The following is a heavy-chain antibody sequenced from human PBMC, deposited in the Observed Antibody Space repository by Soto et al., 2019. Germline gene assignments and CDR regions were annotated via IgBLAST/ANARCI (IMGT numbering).Heavy chain of an antibody. CDR3: AKWSGYGDL. CDR1: GFTFSSYS. V-gene: IGHV3-23*01. Sequence: PGGSLRLFCAVSGFTFSSYSFTWVRQAPGKGLQWVSGISIGGTHTFYADSVKGRFTISRDNSKNTVYLQMHSLRAEDTAVYYCAKWSGYGDLWGQGTLVTVSS. CDR2: ISIGGTHT. D-gene: IGHD5-12*01. J-gene: IGHJ4*02.